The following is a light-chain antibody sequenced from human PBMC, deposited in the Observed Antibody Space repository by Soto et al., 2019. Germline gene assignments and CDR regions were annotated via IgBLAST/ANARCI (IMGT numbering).Light chain of an antibody. Sequence: EIVMTQSPATLSVSPGETATLSCRASQSVSYNLAWYQQKPGQGPRLLIYGAFTRATGIPARFSGSGSGTEFTLSISSLHYEDFAVYYCEQYKNWPPLTFGGGTKVESK. J-gene: IGKJ4*01. V-gene: IGKV3-15*01. CDR3: EQYKNWPPLT. CDR2: GAF. CDR1: QSVSYN.